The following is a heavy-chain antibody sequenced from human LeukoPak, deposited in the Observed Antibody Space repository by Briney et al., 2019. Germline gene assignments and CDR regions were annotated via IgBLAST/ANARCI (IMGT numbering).Heavy chain of an antibody. CDR2: IWYDRSNK. J-gene: IGHJ3*02. V-gene: IGHV3-33*06. CDR1: GFTFSSYG. D-gene: IGHD3-22*01. Sequence: PGGSLRLSCAAFGFTFSSYGMHWVRQAPGKGLEWVAVIWYDRSNKYYADSVKGRFTISRDNSKNTLYLQMNSLRAEDTAVYYCAKSSLYYYDRSGYQGAFDIWGQGTMVTVSS. CDR3: AKSSLYYYDRSGYQGAFDI.